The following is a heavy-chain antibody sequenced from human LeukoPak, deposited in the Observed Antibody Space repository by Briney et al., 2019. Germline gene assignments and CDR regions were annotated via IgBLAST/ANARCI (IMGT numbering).Heavy chain of an antibody. Sequence: GGSLRLSWAASGFSFSTYAMSWVRQAPGKGLEGVSGLSTGGDYTYYADSVKGRVTISRDNSKNTRFLQVHSLRAEDTAVYYCAKVDSAWRLNYWGQGTLVTVSS. V-gene: IGHV3-23*01. D-gene: IGHD6-19*01. CDR1: GFSFSTYA. CDR2: LSTGGDYT. J-gene: IGHJ4*02. CDR3: AKVDSAWRLNY.